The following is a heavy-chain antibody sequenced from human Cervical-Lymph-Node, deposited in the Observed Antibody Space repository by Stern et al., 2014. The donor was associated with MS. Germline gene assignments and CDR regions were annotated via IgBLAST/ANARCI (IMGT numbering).Heavy chain of an antibody. V-gene: IGHV5-51*01. J-gene: IGHJ4*02. CDR2: IYPGDSDT. Sequence: EVQLVESGAEVKKPGESLKISCKGSGYRFTSFWIGWVRQMPGKGLEWMGIIYPGDSDTRYSPSFEGQVTISADTSISTAYLQWSSLRASDTAMYYCARLDTGILTPLTYWGQGTLVTVSS. CDR3: ARLDTGILTPLTY. D-gene: IGHD5-18*01. CDR1: GYRFTSFW.